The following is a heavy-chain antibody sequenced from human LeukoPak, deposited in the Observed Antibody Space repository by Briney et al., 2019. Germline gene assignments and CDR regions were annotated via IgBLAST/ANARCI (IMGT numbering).Heavy chain of an antibody. J-gene: IGHJ6*03. CDR1: GGTFSSYA. D-gene: IGHD2-2*01. CDR2: IIPIFGTA. Sequence: GASVKASCKASGGTFSSYAISWVRQAPGQGLEWMGGIIPIFGTANYAQKFQGRVTITADESTSTAYMELSSLRSEDTAVYYCARTVPAARDYYYMDVWGKGTTVTISS. V-gene: IGHV1-69*13. CDR3: ARTVPAARDYYYMDV.